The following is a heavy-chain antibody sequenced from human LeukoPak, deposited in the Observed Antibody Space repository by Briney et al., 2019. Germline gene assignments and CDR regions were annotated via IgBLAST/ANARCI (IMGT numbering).Heavy chain of an antibody. CDR1: GGSLRDYY. V-gene: IGHV4-4*07. CDR3: ASLLEYSSGWYGNDAFDI. CDR2: IHSSGTA. J-gene: IGHJ3*02. Sequence: SETLSLTCGVFGGSLRDYYWNWLRQAAGKELELIGRIHSSGTANYSPSLKSRVTMSIDTSKSQFSLRLSSVTAADTAVYYCASLLEYSSGWYGNDAFDIWGQGTMVTVSS. D-gene: IGHD6-19*01.